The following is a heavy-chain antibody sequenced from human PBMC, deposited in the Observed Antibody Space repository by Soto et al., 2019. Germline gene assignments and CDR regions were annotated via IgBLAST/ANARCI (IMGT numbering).Heavy chain of an antibody. V-gene: IGHV1-24*01. CDR3: ATDLTYCSSTSCPLNAFDI. CDR1: GYTLTELS. J-gene: IGHJ3*02. D-gene: IGHD2-2*01. Sequence: ASVKVSCKVSGYTLTELSMHWVRQAPGKGLEWMGGFDPEDGETIYAQKFQGRVTMTEDTSTDTAYMELSSLRFEDTAVYYCATDLTYCSSTSCPLNAFDIWGQGTMVTVSS. CDR2: FDPEDGET.